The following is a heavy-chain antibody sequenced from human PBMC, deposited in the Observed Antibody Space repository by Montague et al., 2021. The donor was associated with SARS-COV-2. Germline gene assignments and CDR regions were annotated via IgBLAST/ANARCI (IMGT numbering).Heavy chain of an antibody. CDR3: ARGLRYFDWLAYYGMDV. J-gene: IGHJ6*02. D-gene: IGHD3-9*01. V-gene: IGHV3-74*01. CDR2: INSDGSST. Sequence: SLRLSCAASGFTFSSYWMHWVRQAPGKGLVWVSRINSDGSSTSDADSVKGRFTISRDNAKNTLYLQMNSLRAEDTAVYYCARGLRYFDWLAYYGMDVWGQGTTVTVSS. CDR1: GFTFSSYW.